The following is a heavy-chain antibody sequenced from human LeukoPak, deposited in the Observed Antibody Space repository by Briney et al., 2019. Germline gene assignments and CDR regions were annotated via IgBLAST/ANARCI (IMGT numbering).Heavy chain of an antibody. CDR1: GYSISSGYY. Sequence: KPSETLSLTCTVSGYSISSGYYWGWIRQPPGKGLECIGSIYHSGSTYYNPSLKSRVTISVDTSKNQFSLKLSFVTAADTAVYYCAKGQWLPTNWFDPWGQGTLVTVSS. V-gene: IGHV4-38-2*02. J-gene: IGHJ5*02. D-gene: IGHD6-19*01. CDR2: IYHSGST. CDR3: AKGQWLPTNWFDP.